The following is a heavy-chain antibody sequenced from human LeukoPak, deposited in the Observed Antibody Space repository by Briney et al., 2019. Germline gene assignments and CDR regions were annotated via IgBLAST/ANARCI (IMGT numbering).Heavy chain of an antibody. CDR1: GYTFTSYG. D-gene: IGHD4-23*01. CDR2: ISAYNGNT. V-gene: IGHV1-18*01. CDR3: ARVAYGGNYFDY. J-gene: IGHJ4*02. Sequence: ASVKVSCKASGYTFTSYGISWVRQAPGQGLEWMGWISAYNGNTNYAQKLQGRVTMTKDTSTTTAYMELRSLRSDDTAVYYCARVAYGGNYFDYWGQGTLVTVSS.